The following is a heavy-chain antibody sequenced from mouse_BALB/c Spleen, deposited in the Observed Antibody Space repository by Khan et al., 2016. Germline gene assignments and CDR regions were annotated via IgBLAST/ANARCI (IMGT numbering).Heavy chain of an antibody. CDR2: ISYSGSI. J-gene: IGHJ3*01. Sequence: EVQLQESGPGLVKPSQSLSLTCTVTDYSITSDYAWNWIRQFPGNKLEWMGYISYSGSISYNPSLKSRISITRDTSKNQLFLQLNSVTTEDTATYHCVSSDYGRDGFVYWGQGTLVTVSA. CDR1: DYSITSDYA. V-gene: IGHV3-2*02. CDR3: VSSDYGRDGFVY. D-gene: IGHD1-1*02.